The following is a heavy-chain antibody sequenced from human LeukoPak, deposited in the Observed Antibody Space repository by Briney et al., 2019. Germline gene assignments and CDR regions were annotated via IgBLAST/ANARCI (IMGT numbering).Heavy chain of an antibody. D-gene: IGHD3-3*02. Sequence: PGKSLRLSCAASGFAVSHNYMSWVRQAPGKGLEWVSCIYSGGSTDYADSVKGRFTISRDNSRNTLYLQMNSLRAEDTAVYYCATRSLISLYWGQGTLVTVSS. J-gene: IGHJ4*02. CDR3: ATRSLISLY. CDR1: GFAVSHNY. CDR2: IYSGGST. V-gene: IGHV3-53*01.